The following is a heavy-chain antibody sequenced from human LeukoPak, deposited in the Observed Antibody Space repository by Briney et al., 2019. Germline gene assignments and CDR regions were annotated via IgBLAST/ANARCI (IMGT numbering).Heavy chain of an antibody. Sequence: SGGSLRLSCAASGFTFSSCAMHWVRQAPGKGLEWVALIRSDGNNKYYADSVKGRFTISRDDSKNTLYLQMNSLRPEDTAAYYCAKDIPSSSWYLGYWGQGTLVTVSS. CDR1: GFTFSSCA. V-gene: IGHV3-30*02. D-gene: IGHD6-13*01. J-gene: IGHJ4*02. CDR2: IRSDGNNK. CDR3: AKDIPSSSWYLGY.